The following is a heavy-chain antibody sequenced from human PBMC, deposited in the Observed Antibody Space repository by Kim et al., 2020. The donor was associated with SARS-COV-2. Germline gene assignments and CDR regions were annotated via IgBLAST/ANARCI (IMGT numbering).Heavy chain of an antibody. J-gene: IGHJ3*02. Sequence: GGSLRLSCAASGLTFSSYDMHWVRQASGKGLEWVSAIGTAGDTYYPGSLKGRFTISRENAKNSLYLQMNSLRAGDTALYYCAREYSSSWYCAFDIWGQGTTVSVSP. D-gene: IGHD6-13*01. CDR1: GLTFSSYD. CDR3: AREYSSSWYCAFDI. CDR2: IGTAGDT. V-gene: IGHV3-13*01.